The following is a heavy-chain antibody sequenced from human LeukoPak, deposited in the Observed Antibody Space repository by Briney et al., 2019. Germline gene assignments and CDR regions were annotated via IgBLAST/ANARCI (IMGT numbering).Heavy chain of an antibody. Sequence: SETLCLTCTVSGGSISSYYWSWIRQPPGKGLEWIGYIYYSGSTNYNPSLKSRVTISVDTSKNQFSLKLSSVTAADTAVYYCAGTDSSGYYFDYWGQGTLVTVSS. D-gene: IGHD3-22*01. V-gene: IGHV4-59*01. J-gene: IGHJ4*02. CDR1: GGSISSYY. CDR2: IYYSGST. CDR3: AGTDSSGYYFDY.